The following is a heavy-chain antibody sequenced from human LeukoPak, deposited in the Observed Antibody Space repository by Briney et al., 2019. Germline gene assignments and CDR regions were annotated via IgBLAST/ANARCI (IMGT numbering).Heavy chain of an antibody. CDR2: IFPGDSAT. CDR3: ARRGSRGYSYEV. CDR1: GYSFSNYG. Sequence: GESLKISCKASGYSFSNYGIGWVRQLPGKGLEWMGIIFPGDSATRYSPSFQGQVTISADKSSSTAYLQWSSLKASDTAMYYCARRGSRGYSYEVWGQGTLVTVSS. J-gene: IGHJ4*02. D-gene: IGHD5-18*01. V-gene: IGHV5-51*01.